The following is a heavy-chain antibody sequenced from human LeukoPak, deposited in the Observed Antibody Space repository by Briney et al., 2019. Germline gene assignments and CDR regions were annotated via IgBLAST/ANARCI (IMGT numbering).Heavy chain of an antibody. CDR1: GGSISSDDYY. CDR3: ARRLIGFDT. D-gene: IGHD3-22*01. J-gene: IGHJ5*02. V-gene: IGHV4-30-4*01. CDR2: IHYSGTT. Sequence: SQTLSLTCTVSGGSISSDDYYWSWIRQPPGKGLEWIGDIHYSGTTYYNPSLKSRVTISVDTSKNQFSLKLTSVTAADTAVYYCARRLIGFDTWGQGTLVTVSS.